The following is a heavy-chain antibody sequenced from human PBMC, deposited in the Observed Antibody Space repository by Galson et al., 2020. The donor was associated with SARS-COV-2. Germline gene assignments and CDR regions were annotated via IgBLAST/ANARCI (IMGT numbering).Heavy chain of an antibody. J-gene: IGHJ6*02. V-gene: IGHV4-61*02. CDR3: ARGNSPCVTIFGVLTGTCGMDV. CDR1: GASISSGSYY. D-gene: IGHD3-3*01. CDR2: IYKSGNT. Sequence: SDTLSLTCTVPGASISSGSYYWSWIRQPAGKRLEWIGRIYKSGNTNYNPSLWSQVTISVDTSKNQFSLKLTSVTAADTAVYYCARGNSPCVTIFGVLTGTCGMDVWGQGTTVTVSS.